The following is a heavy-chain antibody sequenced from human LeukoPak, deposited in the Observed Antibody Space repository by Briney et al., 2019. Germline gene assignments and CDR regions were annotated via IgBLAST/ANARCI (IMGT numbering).Heavy chain of an antibody. V-gene: IGHV3-53*01. Sequence: GGSLRLSCAASGFTVISNYMSWVRQAPGKGLEWVSVIYSGGSTYYADSVKGRFTISRDNSKNTLYLQMNSLRAEDTAVYYCARAPTVTGSYYYYYMDIWGKGTTVTVSS. D-gene: IGHD4-11*01. CDR1: GFTVISNY. CDR3: ARAPTVTGSYYYYYMDI. J-gene: IGHJ6*03. CDR2: IYSGGST.